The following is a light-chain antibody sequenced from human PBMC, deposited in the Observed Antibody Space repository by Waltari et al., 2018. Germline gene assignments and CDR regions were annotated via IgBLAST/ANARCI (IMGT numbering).Light chain of an antibody. CDR1: QSVSSN. V-gene: IGKV3-15*01. CDR2: GVS. Sequence: TVMTQSPVALSVSPGERVTHSCRASQSVSSNLAWYQQKPGQAPRLLIYGVSTRATGIPARFSGSGSGTEFTLTISSLQSEDFAVYYCQQYNDWPPVTFGGGTKVEIK. CDR3: QQYNDWPPVT. J-gene: IGKJ4*01.